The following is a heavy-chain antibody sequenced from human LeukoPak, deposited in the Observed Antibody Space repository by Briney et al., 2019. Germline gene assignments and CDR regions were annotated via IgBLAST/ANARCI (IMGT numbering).Heavy chain of an antibody. J-gene: IGHJ2*01. CDR1: GITVRNNY. CDR3: VKGFNWYFDL. CDR2: IWYDGSIK. Sequence: PGGSLRLSCGASGITVRNNYMSWVRQAPGKGLEWVAVIWYDGSIKYYADSVKGRFTISRDNSRNTVYLQMNSLRAEDTAVYYCVKGFNWYFDLWGRGTLVTVSS. V-gene: IGHV3-33*06.